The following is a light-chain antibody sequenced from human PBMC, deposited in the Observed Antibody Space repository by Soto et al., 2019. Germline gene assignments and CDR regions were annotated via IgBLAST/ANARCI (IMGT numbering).Light chain of an antibody. Sequence: DIQMTQSPSSLPQSVGDRVTITSRASQSISCYLNGYQQKPGKAPKLLIYAASSLQSGVPSRFSGSGSGTDFTLTISSLQPEDFATYYCQQSYSTPRTFGQGTKVEIK. CDR3: QQSYSTPRT. CDR2: AAS. V-gene: IGKV1-39*01. CDR1: QSISCY. J-gene: IGKJ1*01.